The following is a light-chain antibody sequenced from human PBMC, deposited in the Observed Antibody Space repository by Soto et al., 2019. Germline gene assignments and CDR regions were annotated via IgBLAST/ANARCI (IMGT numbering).Light chain of an antibody. V-gene: IGLV2-11*01. J-gene: IGLJ1*01. CDR1: SSDVGDYNS. CDR2: DVS. CDR3: CSYVGGYSYV. Sequence: QSALTQPRSVSGSPGQSVTASCIGTSSDVGDYNSVSWYQQHPGKAPKLMIYDVSKRPSGVPDRFSGSKSGNTASLTISGLQAEDEADYYCCSYVGGYSYVFGIGTKVTVL.